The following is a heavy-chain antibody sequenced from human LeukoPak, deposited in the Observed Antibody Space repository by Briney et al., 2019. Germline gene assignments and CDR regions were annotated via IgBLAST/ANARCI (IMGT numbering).Heavy chain of an antibody. CDR3: ARGWTSYYYYMDV. V-gene: IGHV4-4*07. D-gene: IGHD3/OR15-3a*01. Sequence: PSETLSLTCAVSGDSISTYYWSWIRQPAGRGLEWIGRMSASGGSNYNPSLKSRVTMSVDTSKNQVSLKLSSVTAADTAVYYCARGWTSYYYYMDVWGKGTTVTVSS. CDR1: GDSISTYY. J-gene: IGHJ6*03. CDR2: MSASGGS.